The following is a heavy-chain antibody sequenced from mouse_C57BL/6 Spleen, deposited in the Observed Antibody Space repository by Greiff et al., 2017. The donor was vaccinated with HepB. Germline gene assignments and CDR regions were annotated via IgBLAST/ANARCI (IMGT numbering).Heavy chain of an antibody. Sequence: EVQGVESGGGLVKPGGSLKLSCAASGFTFSDYGMHWVRQAPEKGLEWVAYISSGSSTIYYADTVKGRFTISRDNAKNTLFLQMTSLRSEDTAMYYCARDYGSRSWYFDVWGTGTTVTVSS. D-gene: IGHD1-1*01. J-gene: IGHJ1*03. CDR1: GFTFSDYG. CDR2: ISSGSSTI. CDR3: ARDYGSRSWYFDV. V-gene: IGHV5-17*01.